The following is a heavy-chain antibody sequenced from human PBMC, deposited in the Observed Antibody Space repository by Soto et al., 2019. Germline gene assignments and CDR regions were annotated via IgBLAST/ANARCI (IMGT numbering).Heavy chain of an antibody. J-gene: IGHJ6*02. D-gene: IGHD3-10*01. CDR2: ISPYTGNT. CDR1: GYIFVNYG. V-gene: IGHV1-18*01. CDR3: TREGSAPYYYYGMDA. Sequence: ASVKVSCKASGYIFVNYGIAWVRQAPRQGLEWMGWISPYTGNTHSAQNLQGRVIMTADTSTSTAYMELRSLRSDDTAVYYCTREGSAPYYYYGMDAWGQGTTVTVSS.